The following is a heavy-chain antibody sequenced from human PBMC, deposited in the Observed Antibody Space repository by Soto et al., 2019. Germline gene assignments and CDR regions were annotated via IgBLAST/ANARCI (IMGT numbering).Heavy chain of an antibody. CDR3: AREDIVVVVAAHGPLDY. J-gene: IGHJ4*02. Sequence: GASVKVSCKASGGTFSSYAISWVRQAPGQGLEWMGGIIPIFGTANYAQKFQGRVTITADESTSTAYMELSSLRSEDTAVYYCAREDIVVVVAAHGPLDYWGQVTLVTVSS. CDR1: GGTFSSYA. V-gene: IGHV1-69*13. CDR2: IIPIFGTA. D-gene: IGHD2-15*01.